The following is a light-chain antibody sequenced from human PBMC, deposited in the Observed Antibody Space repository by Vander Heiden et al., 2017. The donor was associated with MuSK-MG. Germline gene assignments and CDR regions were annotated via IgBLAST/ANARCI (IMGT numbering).Light chain of an antibody. V-gene: IGLV2-8*01. Sequence: QSALTQPPSASGSPGQSVTISCTGTRSDVGGANYVSWYHHPPAKPPILLIFEVTKRPAGAPARFSASKSGSTASLTVFGLPAEDAADYYCFSFATTDNLLFGGGTKLTVL. CDR2: EVT. J-gene: IGLJ2*01. CDR3: FSFATTDNLL. CDR1: RSDVGGANY.